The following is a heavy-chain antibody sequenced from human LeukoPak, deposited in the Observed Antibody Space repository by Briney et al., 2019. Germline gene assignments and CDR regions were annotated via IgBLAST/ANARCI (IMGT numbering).Heavy chain of an antibody. Sequence: GGSLRLSCAASGFTFDDYAMHWVRQAPGKGLEWVSGISWNSGSIGYADSVKGRFTISRDNAKNSLYLQMNSLRAEDTAVYYCARVSGIVGATWDFDYWGQGTLVTVSS. D-gene: IGHD1-26*01. CDR1: GFTFDDYA. V-gene: IGHV3-9*01. J-gene: IGHJ4*02. CDR3: ARVSGIVGATWDFDY. CDR2: ISWNSGSI.